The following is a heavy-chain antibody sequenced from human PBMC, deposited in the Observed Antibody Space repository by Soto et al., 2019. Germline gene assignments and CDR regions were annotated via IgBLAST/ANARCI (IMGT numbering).Heavy chain of an antibody. Sequence: GESLKISCAASGFIFSSSTLSWVRQAPGKGLEWVSCISPSSSYIYYADSVKGRFSISRDNAKNSLFLEMNNLRAEDTAVYYCARETRDSSAWGQGTLVTVSS. J-gene: IGHJ5*02. V-gene: IGHV3-21*01. CDR3: ARETRDSSA. D-gene: IGHD1-1*01. CDR2: ISPSSSYI. CDR1: GFIFSSST.